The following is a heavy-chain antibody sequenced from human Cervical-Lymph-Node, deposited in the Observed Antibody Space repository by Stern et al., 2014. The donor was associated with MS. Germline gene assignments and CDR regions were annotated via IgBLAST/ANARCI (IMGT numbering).Heavy chain of an antibody. D-gene: IGHD5-24*01. V-gene: IGHV3-33*01. J-gene: IGHJ4*02. CDR2: AWYDGSTA. Sequence: VQLVESGGGVVQPGTSLRLSCEASGFTFSSYGMHWVRQAPGKGLEWVALAWYDGSTAYYTNSVKGRFTISRDNSKNTLSLQMNSLTAEDTAVYYCARGHIPYAFNYLFDYWGQGTLVTVSS. CDR3: ARGHIPYAFNYLFDY. CDR1: GFTFSSYG.